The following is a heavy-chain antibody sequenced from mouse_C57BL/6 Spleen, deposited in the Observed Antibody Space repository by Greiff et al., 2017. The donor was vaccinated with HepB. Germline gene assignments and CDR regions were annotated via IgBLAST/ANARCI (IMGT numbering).Heavy chain of an antibody. CDR2: INPNNGGT. V-gene: IGHV1-22*01. CDR1: GYTFTDYN. D-gene: IGHD1-1*01. J-gene: IGHJ3*01. Sequence: EVQLQQSGPELVKPGASVKMSCKASGYTFTDYNMHWVKQSHGKSLEWIGYINPNNGGTSYNQKFKGKATLTVNKSSSTAYMELRSLPSEDSAVYYCARSGSSSAWFAYWGQGTLVTVSA. CDR3: ARSGSSSAWFAY.